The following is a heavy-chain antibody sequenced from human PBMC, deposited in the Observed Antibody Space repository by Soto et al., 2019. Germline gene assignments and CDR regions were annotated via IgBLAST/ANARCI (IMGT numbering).Heavy chain of an antibody. CDR2: IIPILGIA. CDR3: ARADYDFWSGAYYFDY. J-gene: IGHJ4*02. D-gene: IGHD3-3*01. Sequence: SVKVSCKASGGTFSSYTISWVRQAPGQGLEWMGRIIPILGIANYAQKFQGRVTITADKSTSAAYMELSSLRSEDTAVYYCARADYDFWSGAYYFDYWGQGTLVTVSS. CDR1: GGTFSSYT. V-gene: IGHV1-69*02.